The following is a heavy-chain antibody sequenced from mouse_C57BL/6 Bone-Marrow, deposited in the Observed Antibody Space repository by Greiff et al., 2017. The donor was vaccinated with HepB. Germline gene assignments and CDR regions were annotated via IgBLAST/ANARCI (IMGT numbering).Heavy chain of an antibody. CDR3: ARWGWLDYFDY. D-gene: IGHD2-3*01. Sequence: VKLQESGAELVRPGTSVKMSCKASGYTFTNYWIGWAKQRPGHGLEWIGDIYPGGGYTNYTEKFKGKATLTADKSSSTAYMQFSSLTSEDSAIYYCARWGWLDYFDYWGQGTTLTVSS. J-gene: IGHJ2*01. CDR1: GYTFTNYW. CDR2: IYPGGGYT. V-gene: IGHV1-63*01.